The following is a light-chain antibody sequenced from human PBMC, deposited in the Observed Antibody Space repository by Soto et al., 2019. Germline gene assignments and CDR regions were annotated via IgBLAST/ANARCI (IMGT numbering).Light chain of an antibody. CDR3: QQYGTSFT. Sequence: EIVLAQSPGTLSLSPGETATLSCRASQSLRSTYLAWYQQKPGQAPRIIIYDASSRAAGTTDRFSSSGSGTDFTPTINRQEPEDFAVYYCQQYGTSFTFGPGTRVDIK. CDR2: DAS. CDR1: QSLRSTY. V-gene: IGKV3-20*01. J-gene: IGKJ3*01.